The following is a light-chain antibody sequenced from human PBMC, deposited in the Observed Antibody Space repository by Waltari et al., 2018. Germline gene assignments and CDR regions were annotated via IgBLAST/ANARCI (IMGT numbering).Light chain of an antibody. Sequence: QSALTQPPSVSGSPGQSVTIPCTGTTREVGTYNRVSWYQQPPGTAPKLIIFDLSSRPSGVPDRFSGSKSGSTASLTISGLQAEDEGDYYCSSYTPSGTLVFGGGTKLTVL. J-gene: IGLJ2*01. CDR1: TREVGTYNR. CDR3: SSYTPSGTLV. CDR2: DLS. V-gene: IGLV2-18*02.